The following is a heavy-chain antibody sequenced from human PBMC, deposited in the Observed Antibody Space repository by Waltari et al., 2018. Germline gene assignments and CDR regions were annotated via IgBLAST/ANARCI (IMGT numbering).Heavy chain of an antibody. CDR3: VIGAQHVSNWYASEYFQH. J-gene: IGHJ1*01. CDR2: INTDGSTT. CDR1: GFTFSSYW. Sequence: EVQLVESGGGLVQPGASLRLSCAASGFTFSSYWMHWVRQAPGKGLVWVSDINTDGSTTNYADSVKGRFTISRDNAKNTLYLQMDSLRAEETAVYYCVIGAQHVSNWYASEYFQHWGQGTLVTVSS. D-gene: IGHD6-13*01. V-gene: IGHV3-74*01.